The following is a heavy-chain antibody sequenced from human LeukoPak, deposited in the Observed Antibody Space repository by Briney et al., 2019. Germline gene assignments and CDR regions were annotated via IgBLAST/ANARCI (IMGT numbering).Heavy chain of an antibody. CDR1: GGSISSGDYY. CDR3: ARRTNGFDI. D-gene: IGHD3/OR15-3a*01. Sequence: SETLSLTCTVSGGSISSGDYYWNWLRQPAGKGLEWIGRIYTSGGTNYNPSLKSRVTISLDTSKNQCSLKLTSVTAADTAVYYCARRTNGFDIWGQGTMVTVSS. CDR2: IYTSGGT. J-gene: IGHJ3*02. V-gene: IGHV4-61*02.